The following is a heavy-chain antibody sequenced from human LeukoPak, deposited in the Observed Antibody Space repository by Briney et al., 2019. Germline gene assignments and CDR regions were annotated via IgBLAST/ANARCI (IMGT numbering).Heavy chain of an antibody. CDR1: TFTFSNYW. J-gene: IGHJ4*02. Sequence: GGSLRLSCAASTFTFSNYWMNWVRQAPGKGLEWVATIKHDGSEKHYVDSVEGRFTISRDNAMNSLYLQMNSLRAEDTAVYYCARARGLSGYDLCDYWGQGTLVTVSS. V-gene: IGHV3-7*01. D-gene: IGHD5-12*01. CDR3: ARARGLSGYDLCDY. CDR2: IKHDGSEK.